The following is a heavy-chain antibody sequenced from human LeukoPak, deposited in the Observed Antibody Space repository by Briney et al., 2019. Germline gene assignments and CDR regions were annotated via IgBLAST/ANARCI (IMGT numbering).Heavy chain of an antibody. CDR3: AKDGAYSSGWYEGTDY. D-gene: IGHD6-19*01. V-gene: IGHV3-23*01. J-gene: IGHJ4*02. Sequence: GSLRLSCAASGFTFSSYAMSWVRQAPGMGLEWVSAISGSGGSTYYGDSVKGRFTISRDNSKNTLYLQMNGLRAEDTAVYYSAKDGAYSSGWYEGTDYWGQGTLVTVSS. CDR2: ISGSGGST. CDR1: GFTFSSYA.